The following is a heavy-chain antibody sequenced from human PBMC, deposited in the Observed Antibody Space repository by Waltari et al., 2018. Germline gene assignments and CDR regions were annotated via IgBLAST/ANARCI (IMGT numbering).Heavy chain of an antibody. CDR2: INHSGRT. CDR3: ARGVRDNWNYFRVVRTGYYGMDV. Sequence: QVQLQQWGAGLLKPSETLSLTCAVYGGSFRGYFWTWIRQPPGHGLGWRGEINHSGRTNYNPSLKSRVTISVDTSKNQFSLKLSSVTAADMAVYYCARGVRDNWNYFRVVRTGYYGMDVWGQGTTVTVSS. D-gene: IGHD1-7*01. V-gene: IGHV4-34*01. J-gene: IGHJ6*02. CDR1: GGSFRGYF.